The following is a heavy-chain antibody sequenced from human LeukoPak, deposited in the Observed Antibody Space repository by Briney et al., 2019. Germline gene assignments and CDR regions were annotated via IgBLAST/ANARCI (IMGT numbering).Heavy chain of an antibody. V-gene: IGHV3-53*01. CDR3: ARVVGYYYVAFDI. CDR1: GFTVNSNY. D-gene: IGHD3-10*02. Sequence: GGSLRLSCAASGFTVNSNYMSWVRQAPGKGLEWVSVINSGGNTNYADSVKGRFTIFRDNSQNTLYLQMNSLRAEDTAVYYCARVVGYYYVAFDIWGQGTKVTVSS. CDR2: INSGGNT. J-gene: IGHJ3*02.